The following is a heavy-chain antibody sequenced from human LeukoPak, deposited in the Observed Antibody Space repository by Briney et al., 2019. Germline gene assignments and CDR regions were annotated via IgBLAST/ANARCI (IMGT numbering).Heavy chain of an antibody. D-gene: IGHD2-15*01. CDR2: MNPNSGNT. J-gene: IGHJ4*02. V-gene: IGHV1-8*01. CDR3: ARRYCSGGTCYSWVDYFDY. Sequence: ASVKVSCKASGYTFTIYDINWVRQATGQGLEWMGWMNPNSGNTGYAQKFQGRVTMTRNTSISTAYMELSSLRSEDTAVYYCARRYCSGGTCYSWVDYFDYWGQGTLVTVSS. CDR1: GYTFTIYD.